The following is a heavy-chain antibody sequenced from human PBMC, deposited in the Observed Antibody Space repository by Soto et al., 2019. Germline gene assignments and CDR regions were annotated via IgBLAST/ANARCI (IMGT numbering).Heavy chain of an antibody. D-gene: IGHD3-9*01. CDR3: AKAKGPYYDILTGYSRDY. Sequence: QVQLVESGGGVVQPGRSLRLSCAASGFTFSSYGMHWVRQAPGKGLEWVAVISYDGSNKYYADSVKGRFTISRDNSKNTLYLQMNSLRAEYTAVYYCAKAKGPYYDILTGYSRDYWGQVTLVTVSS. V-gene: IGHV3-30*18. CDR1: GFTFSSYG. CDR2: ISYDGSNK. J-gene: IGHJ4*02.